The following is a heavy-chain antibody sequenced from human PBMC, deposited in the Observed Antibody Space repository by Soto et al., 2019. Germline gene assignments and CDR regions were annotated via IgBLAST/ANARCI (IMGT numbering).Heavy chain of an antibody. D-gene: IGHD3-22*01. CDR1: GGSISSYY. Sequence: PSETLSLTCTVSGGSISSYYWSWIRQPPGKGLEWIGYIYYSGSTNYNPSLKSRVTISVDTSKNQFSLKLSSVTAADTAVYYCARLNYYDSSGWFDPWGQGTLVTVSS. V-gene: IGHV4-59*08. CDR2: IYYSGST. CDR3: ARLNYYDSSGWFDP. J-gene: IGHJ5*02.